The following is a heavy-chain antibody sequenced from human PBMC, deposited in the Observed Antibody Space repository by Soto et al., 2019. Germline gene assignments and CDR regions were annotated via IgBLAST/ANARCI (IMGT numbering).Heavy chain of an antibody. CDR2: NNNDGSST. V-gene: IGHV3-74*01. CDR1: VFIVSGYW. J-gene: IGHJ4*02. D-gene: IGHD1-26*01. Sequence: SLTLSCSASVFIVSGYWTNWFRQAPGKGLVWVSRNNNDGSSTSYADSVQGRFTISRDNANDTLYLQMISLRVGDTAVYDCARGVGRIPNPSLWSRINNFDHWGQGSLVTVSS. CDR3: ARGVGRIPNPSLWSRINNFDH.